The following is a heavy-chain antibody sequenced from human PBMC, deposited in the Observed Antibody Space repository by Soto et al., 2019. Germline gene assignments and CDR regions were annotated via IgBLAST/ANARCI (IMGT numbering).Heavy chain of an antibody. J-gene: IGHJ5*01. CDR1: GYAFSGYR. CDR3: ARAVGPPNGFDS. D-gene: IGHD2-8*01. Sequence: QVQLVQSGAEMKQPGASVKVSCKTSGYAFSGYRLSWVRQGPGQGLEWMGWISGYNGNTDSAQKFQGRVTMTTDTPTSTAYKELMSLRSDDTAVYYCARAVGPPNGFDSWGQGTLVTVSS. CDR2: ISGYNGNT. V-gene: IGHV1-18*01.